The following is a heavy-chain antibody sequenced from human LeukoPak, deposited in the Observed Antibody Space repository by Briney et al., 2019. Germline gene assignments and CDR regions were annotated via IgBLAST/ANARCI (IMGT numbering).Heavy chain of an antibody. V-gene: IGHV4-39*01. D-gene: IGHD3-9*01. CDR1: GGSISSSSYY. J-gene: IGHJ5*02. CDR3: FDP. Sequence: SETLSLTCTVSGGSISSSSYYWGWIRQPPGKGLEWIGSIYYSGSTYYDSSLKSRVTISVDTSKTRPCITVREENTGYSSRGNWFDPWGQGTLVTVSS. CDR2: IYYSGST.